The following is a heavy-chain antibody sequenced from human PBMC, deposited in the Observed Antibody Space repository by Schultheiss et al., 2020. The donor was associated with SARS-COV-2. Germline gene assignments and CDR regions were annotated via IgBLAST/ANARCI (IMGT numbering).Heavy chain of an antibody. D-gene: IGHD1-26*01. Sequence: GGSLRLSCAASGFTFSDYAVLWVRQAPGKGLEWVSVIWFDGTDKDYADSVKGRFTISRDNSKNTVYLQMNSLRAEDTAVYYCARLGGRGIIAADSWGQGTLVTVSS. CDR3: ARLGGRGIIAADS. CDR1: GFTFSDYA. CDR2: IWFDGTDK. J-gene: IGHJ4*02. V-gene: IGHV3-33*08.